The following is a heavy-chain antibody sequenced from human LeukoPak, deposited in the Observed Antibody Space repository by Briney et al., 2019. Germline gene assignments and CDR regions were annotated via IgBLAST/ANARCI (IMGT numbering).Heavy chain of an antibody. J-gene: IGHJ3*02. CDR1: GFTFTTYI. V-gene: IGHV3-48*04. CDR2: ITSMSNTI. Sequence: GGSLRLSCAASGFTFTTYIMNWVRRAPGKGLEWVSYITSMSNTIYYADSVKGRFTVSRDNAKNSLYLQMNSLSAEDTAVYYCARWSSPGRPASDAFDMWGQGTMVTVSS. D-gene: IGHD6-6*01. CDR3: ARWSSPGRPASDAFDM.